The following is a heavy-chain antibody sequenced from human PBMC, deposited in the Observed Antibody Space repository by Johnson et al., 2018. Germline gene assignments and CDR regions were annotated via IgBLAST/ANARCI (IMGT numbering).Heavy chain of an antibody. J-gene: IGHJ3*02. Sequence: QVQLVQSGGGVVQPGRSLRLSCAASGFTFRNYGMHWVRQAPGKGLEWVAVISYDGSNKYYADSVKGRFTISRDNSKNTLYLQMNSLSAEDTAVYYCAKGGVLMGYQDAFDIWGQGTMVTVSS. V-gene: IGHV3-30*18. CDR1: GFTFRNYG. CDR2: ISYDGSNK. D-gene: IGHD2-8*01. CDR3: AKGGVLMGYQDAFDI.